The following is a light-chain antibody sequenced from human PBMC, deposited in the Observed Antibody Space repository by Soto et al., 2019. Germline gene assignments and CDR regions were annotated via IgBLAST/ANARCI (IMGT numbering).Light chain of an antibody. Sequence: QSALTQPASVSGSPGQSITISCTGTSSDVGGYNYVSWYQQHPGKAPKLMIYEVSTRPSGVSNRFSGSKSGNTASLTISGLQAEDEADYYCSSYTGFSTPSYVFGTGTKLTVL. CDR2: EVS. CDR3: SSYTGFSTPSYV. CDR1: SSDVGGYNY. V-gene: IGLV2-14*01. J-gene: IGLJ1*01.